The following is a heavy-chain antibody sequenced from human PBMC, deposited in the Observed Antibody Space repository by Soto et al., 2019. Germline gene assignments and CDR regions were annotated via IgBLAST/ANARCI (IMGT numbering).Heavy chain of an antibody. Sequence: XSVKVSFNASGYTFTSYGISLVRQAPGQGLEWMGWISAYNGNTGYAQKFQGRVTMTRNTSISTAYMELSSLRSEDTAVYYCARTLYGDNVDYWGQGTLVTVSS. CDR1: GYTFTSYG. D-gene: IGHD4-17*01. J-gene: IGHJ4*02. CDR3: ARTLYGDNVDY. V-gene: IGHV1-8*01. CDR2: ISAYNGNT.